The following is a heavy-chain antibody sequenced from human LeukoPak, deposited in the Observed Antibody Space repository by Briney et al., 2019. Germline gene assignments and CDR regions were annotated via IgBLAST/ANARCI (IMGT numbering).Heavy chain of an antibody. CDR1: GGSISSGYNY. CDR2: IYTSGTT. D-gene: IGHD2-2*01. Sequence: SQTLSLTCTVSGGSISSGYNYWSWIRQPAGKGLEWIGRIYTSGTTNYNPSLKSRVTISQDTSNNQFSLKLRSVTAADTAVYYCAKSGCSSFSCPGFLWGQGTLVTVSS. V-gene: IGHV4-61*02. J-gene: IGHJ4*02. CDR3: AKSGCSSFSCPGFL.